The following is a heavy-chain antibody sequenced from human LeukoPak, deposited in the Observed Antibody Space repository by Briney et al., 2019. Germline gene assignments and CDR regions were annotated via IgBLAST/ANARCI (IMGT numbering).Heavy chain of an antibody. CDR2: INHSGST. J-gene: IGHJ4*02. Sequence: PSETLSLTCAVYGGSFSGYYWSWIRQPPGKGLEWIGEINHSGSTNYNPSLKSRVTISVDTSKNQFSLKLSSVTAADTAAYYCARIWFGELLYDYWGQGTLVTVSS. CDR1: GGSFSGYY. CDR3: ARIWFGELLYDY. V-gene: IGHV4-34*01. D-gene: IGHD3-10*01.